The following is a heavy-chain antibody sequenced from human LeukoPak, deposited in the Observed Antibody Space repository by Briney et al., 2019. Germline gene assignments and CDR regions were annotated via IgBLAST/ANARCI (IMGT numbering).Heavy chain of an antibody. V-gene: IGHV3-23*01. Sequence: GGSLRLSCAASGFTFSSYAMSWVRQAPGKGLEWVSAISGSGGSTYYADSVKGRFTISRDNSKNTLYLQMNSLRAEDTAVYYCAKGRYKYCSSTSYLNWFDPWGQGTLVTVSS. D-gene: IGHD2-2*01. CDR2: ISGSGGST. CDR1: GFTFSSYA. CDR3: AKGRYKYCSSTSYLNWFDP. J-gene: IGHJ5*02.